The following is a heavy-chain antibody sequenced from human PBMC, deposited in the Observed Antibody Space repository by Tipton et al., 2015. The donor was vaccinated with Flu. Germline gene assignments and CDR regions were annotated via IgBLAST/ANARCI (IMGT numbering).Heavy chain of an antibody. CDR3: ARVSPGVESWFDP. CDR2: IFHSGST. Sequence: TLSLTCTVSGDSISRYYWGWIRQPPGKGLEWIGSIFHSGSTYYNPSLKSRVTISVDTSKNQFSLKLISVTAADTAVYYCARVSPGVESWFDPWGQGTLVTVSS. D-gene: IGHD3-3*01. J-gene: IGHJ5*02. CDR1: GDSISRYY. V-gene: IGHV4-38-2*02.